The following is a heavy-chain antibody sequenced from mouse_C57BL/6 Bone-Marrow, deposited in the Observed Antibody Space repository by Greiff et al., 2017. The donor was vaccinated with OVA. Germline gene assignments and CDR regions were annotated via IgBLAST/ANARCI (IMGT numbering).Heavy chain of an antibody. J-gene: IGHJ3*01. CDR2: IDPENGDT. V-gene: IGHV14-4*01. D-gene: IGHD2-5*01. Sequence: EVQLQQSGAELVRPGASVKLSCTASGFNIKDDYMHWVKQRPEQGLEWIGWIDPENGDTEYASKFQGKATITADTSSNTAYLQLSSLTSEDTAVYYCTTSYDSNYPVAYWGQGTLVTVSA. CDR1: GFNIKDDY. CDR3: TTSYDSNYPVAY.